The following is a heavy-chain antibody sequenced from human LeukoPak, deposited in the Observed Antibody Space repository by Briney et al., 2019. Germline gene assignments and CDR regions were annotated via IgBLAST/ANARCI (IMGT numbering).Heavy chain of an antibody. V-gene: IGHV3-23*01. J-gene: IGHJ4*02. Sequence: GGSQRLSCVGSGFTFTKCAMSWIRQAPGKGLEWVAIITATGDTAYYADSVKGRFTISRDNSRNTVYMQMDSLRAEDTAIYYCAGDRNSDWYSPLDYWGQGSQVTVSP. CDR1: GFTFTKCA. D-gene: IGHD6-19*01. CDR3: AGDRNSDWYSPLDY. CDR2: ITATGDTA.